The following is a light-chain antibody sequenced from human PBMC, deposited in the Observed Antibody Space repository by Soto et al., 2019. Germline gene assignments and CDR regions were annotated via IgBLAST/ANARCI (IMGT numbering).Light chain of an antibody. J-gene: IGKJ4*02. Sequence: DILMTQSPSSLSASVGDRVTITCRASQSISSYLRWYQQKPGKAPKLLINVASTLQSGVQSRFNGSGSGTDFTLAISSLQPEDFATYYCQHSYSTPQTFGGETRVEIK. CDR2: VAS. V-gene: IGKV1-39*01. CDR3: QHSYSTPQT. CDR1: QSISSY.